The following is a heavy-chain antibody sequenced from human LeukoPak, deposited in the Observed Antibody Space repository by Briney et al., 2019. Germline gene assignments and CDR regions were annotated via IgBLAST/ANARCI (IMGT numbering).Heavy chain of an antibody. CDR3: ARDRLRYCSSTSCYADY. J-gene: IGHJ4*02. CDR2: ISSSSSYI. Sequence: GGSLRLSCAASGFTFSSYSTNWVRQAPGKGLEWVSSISSSSSYIYYADSVKGRFTISRDNAKNSLYLQMNSLRAEDTAVYYCARDRLRYCSSTSCYADYWGQGTLVTVSS. CDR1: GFTFSSYS. V-gene: IGHV3-21*01. D-gene: IGHD2-2*01.